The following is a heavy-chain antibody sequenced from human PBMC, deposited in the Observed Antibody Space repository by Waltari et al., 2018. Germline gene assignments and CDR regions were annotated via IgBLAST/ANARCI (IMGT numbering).Heavy chain of an antibody. D-gene: IGHD7-27*01. CDR3: IRPFEMGID. CDR2: IRSRFKGDET. CDR1: GLILSDYA. J-gene: IGHJ4*02. V-gene: IGHV3-73*01. Sequence: EVQLVESGGALVQPGGSLKLSCAASGLILSDYAIHWVRQASGKGLGWVGRIRSRFKGDETAYAESEQGRFTISRDDSKNTAYLVMNSLKTDDTAVYYCIRPFEMGIDWGQGTQVIVSS.